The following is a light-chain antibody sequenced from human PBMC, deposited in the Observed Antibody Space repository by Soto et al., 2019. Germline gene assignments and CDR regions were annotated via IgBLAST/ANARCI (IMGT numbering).Light chain of an antibody. Sequence: QSVLNHPASVSGSPGQSITISCTGTSSDVGSYNLVSWYQQHPGKAPKLMIYEGSKRPSGVSNRFSGSKSGNTASLTISGLQAEDEADYYCCSYAGSSPYVFGTGTKVTVL. CDR3: CSYAGSSPYV. CDR2: EGS. J-gene: IGLJ1*01. V-gene: IGLV2-23*01. CDR1: SSDVGSYNL.